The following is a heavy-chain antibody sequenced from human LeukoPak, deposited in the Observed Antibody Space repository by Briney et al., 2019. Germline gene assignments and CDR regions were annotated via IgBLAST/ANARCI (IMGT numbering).Heavy chain of an antibody. CDR1: GYTFTGYY. D-gene: IGHD6-6*01. J-gene: IGHJ5*02. Sequence: ASVKVSCKASGYTFTGYYMHWVRQAPGQGLEWMGWINPNSGGTNYAQKFQGWVTMTRDTSISTAYMELSRLRSDDTAVYYCARPMVEYSSSKAWFDPWGQGTLVTVSS. V-gene: IGHV1-2*04. CDR3: ARPMVEYSSSKAWFDP. CDR2: INPNSGGT.